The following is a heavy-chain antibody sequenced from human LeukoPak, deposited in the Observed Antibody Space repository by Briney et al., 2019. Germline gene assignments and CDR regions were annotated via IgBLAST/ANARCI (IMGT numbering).Heavy chain of an antibody. CDR1: GGSISSSSYY. CDR2: IYYSGST. Sequence: PSETLSLTCTVSGGSISSSSYYWGWIRQPPGKGLEWIGSIYYSGSTYYNPSLKSRVTISVDTSKNQFSLKLSSVTAADTAVYYCAREGYSYGLYDAFDIWGQGTMVTVSS. J-gene: IGHJ3*02. CDR3: AREGYSYGLYDAFDI. V-gene: IGHV4-39*07. D-gene: IGHD5-18*01.